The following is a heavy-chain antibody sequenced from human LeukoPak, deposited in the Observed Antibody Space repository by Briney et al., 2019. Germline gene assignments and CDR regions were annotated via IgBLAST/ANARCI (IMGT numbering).Heavy chain of an antibody. CDR2: INPNSGGT. CDR3: ARTAARRFDY. J-gene: IGHJ4*02. D-gene: IGHD6-6*01. Sequence: WMGWINPNSGGTNYAQKFQGWVTMTRDTSISTAYMELSRLRSDDTAVYYCARTAARRFDYWGQGTLVTVSS. V-gene: IGHV1-2*04.